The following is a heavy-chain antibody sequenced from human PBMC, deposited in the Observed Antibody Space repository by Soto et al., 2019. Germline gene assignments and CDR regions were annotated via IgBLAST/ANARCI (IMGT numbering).Heavy chain of an antibody. CDR2: ISGSGGST. CDR1: GFTFNSYA. CDR3: ARRGPGTYFDY. Sequence: GGSLRLSCAASGFTFNSYAMRWVRQAPGKGLEWVSAISGSGGSTYYADSVKGRFTISRDNSKNTLYLQMNSLRAEDTAVYYCARRGPGTYFDYWGQGTLVTVSS. D-gene: IGHD6-13*01. V-gene: IGHV3-23*01. J-gene: IGHJ4*02.